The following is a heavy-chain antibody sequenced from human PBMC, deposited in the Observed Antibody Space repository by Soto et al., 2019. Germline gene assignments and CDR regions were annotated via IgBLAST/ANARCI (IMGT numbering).Heavy chain of an antibody. D-gene: IGHD4-17*01. J-gene: IGHJ6*02. Sequence: EVQLLESGGGLVQPGGSLRLSCAASGFTFSSYAMSWVRQAPGKGLEWVSTISGSGGSTYYADSVKGRFTISRDNSKNTLYLQMNSLRAEDTAVYYCANDYGDYLTYYYYGMDVWGQGTTVTVSS. CDR2: ISGSGGST. CDR1: GFTFSSYA. V-gene: IGHV3-23*01. CDR3: ANDYGDYLTYYYYGMDV.